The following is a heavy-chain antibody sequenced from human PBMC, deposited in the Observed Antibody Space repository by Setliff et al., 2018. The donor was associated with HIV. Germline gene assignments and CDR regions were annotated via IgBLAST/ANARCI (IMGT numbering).Heavy chain of an antibody. CDR2: INPSSGST. V-gene: IGHV1-46*01. CDR1: GYTFTSYY. Sequence: ASVKVSCKASGYTFTSYYMHWVRQAPGQGLEWMGIINPSSGSTTYAQKFQGRVTMTRDTSTSTVYMELSSLRSEDTAVYYCASKGGSGNYPDSDAFDIWGQGTLVTVSS. J-gene: IGHJ3*02. D-gene: IGHD3-10*01. CDR3: ASKGGSGNYPDSDAFDI.